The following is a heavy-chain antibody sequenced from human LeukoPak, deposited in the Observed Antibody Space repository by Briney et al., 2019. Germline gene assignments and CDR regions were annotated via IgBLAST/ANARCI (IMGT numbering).Heavy chain of an antibody. V-gene: IGHV3-23*01. Sequence: GGSLRLSCAASGFTFSSYAMSWVRQAPGKGLEWVSAISGSGGSTYYADSVKGRFTISRDNSKNTLYLQMNSLRAEDTAVYYCAKARVIGYCSSTSCYMFDYWGQGTLVTVSS. J-gene: IGHJ4*02. CDR1: GFTFSSYA. CDR3: AKARVIGYCSSTSCYMFDY. D-gene: IGHD2-2*02. CDR2: ISGSGGST.